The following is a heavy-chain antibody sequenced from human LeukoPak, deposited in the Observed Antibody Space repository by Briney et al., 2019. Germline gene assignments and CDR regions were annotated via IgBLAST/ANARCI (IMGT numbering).Heavy chain of an antibody. CDR1: GFTFSNSA. CDR2: LSGSGITT. V-gene: IGHV3-23*01. J-gene: IGHJ4*02. CDR3: AKDTTSNRAPPAEFDY. Sequence: GGSLRLSCAASGFTFSNSAMSWVRQAPGKGLEWVSTLSGSGITTYYADSVKGRFTISRDNAKNSLYLQMNSLRAEDTALYYCAKDTTSNRAPPAEFDYWGQGTLVTVSS. D-gene: IGHD1-26*01.